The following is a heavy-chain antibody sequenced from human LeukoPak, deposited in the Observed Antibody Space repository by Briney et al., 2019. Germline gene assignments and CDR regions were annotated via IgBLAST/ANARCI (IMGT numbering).Heavy chain of an antibody. D-gene: IGHD6-19*01. CDR2: ISGSGST. CDR1: GFTFRTYG. CDR3: ARPGYSSGWYALGTFEFAY. J-gene: IGHJ4*02. V-gene: IGHV3-23*01. Sequence: GGSLRLSCAASGFTFRTYGMNWVRQAPGKGLEWVSVISGSGSTYYADSVKGRFTISRDNSKNTLYLQMNSLRAEDTAVYYCARPGYSSGWYALGTFEFAYWGQGTLVTVSS.